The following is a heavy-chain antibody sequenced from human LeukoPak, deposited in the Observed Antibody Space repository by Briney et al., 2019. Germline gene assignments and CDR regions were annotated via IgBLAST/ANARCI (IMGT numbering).Heavy chain of an antibody. CDR1: GYSFTSYW. Sequence: GESLKISCKGSGYSFTSYWIGWVRQMPGKGLEWMGIIYPGDSDTRYSPSFQGQVTISADKSISTAYLQWSSLKASDTAMYYCSRARDGDNYDYYYYYMDVWGKGTTVTVSS. CDR2: IYPGDSDT. D-gene: IGHD5-24*01. J-gene: IGHJ6*03. CDR3: SRARDGDNYDYYYYYMDV. V-gene: IGHV5-51*01.